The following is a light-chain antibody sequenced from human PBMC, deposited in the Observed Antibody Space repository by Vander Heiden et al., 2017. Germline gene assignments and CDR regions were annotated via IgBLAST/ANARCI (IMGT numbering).Light chain of an antibody. J-gene: IGKJ5*01. CDR3: QQLNSYPRD. V-gene: IGKV1-9*01. CDR2: AAS. Sequence: DIQLTQSPSFLSASLGDRVTITCRASQGLSSYLASYQQKPGKAPKLLIYAASTLQSGVPSRFSGSGSGTEFTLTISSLQPEDFATYNCQQLNSYPRDFGQGTRLEIK. CDR1: QGLSSY.